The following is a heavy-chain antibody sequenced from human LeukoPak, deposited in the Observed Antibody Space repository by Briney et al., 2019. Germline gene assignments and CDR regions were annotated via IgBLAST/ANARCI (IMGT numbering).Heavy chain of an antibody. Sequence: SETLSLTCTVSGGSISSSSYYWGWIRQPPGKGLEWIGSIYYSGSTYYNPSLKSRVTISVDTSKNQFSLKLSSVTAADTAVYYCARDRGFVDYWGQGTLVTVSS. D-gene: IGHD3-10*01. J-gene: IGHJ4*02. CDR2: IYYSGST. CDR1: GGSISSSSYY. CDR3: ARDRGFVDY. V-gene: IGHV4-39*07.